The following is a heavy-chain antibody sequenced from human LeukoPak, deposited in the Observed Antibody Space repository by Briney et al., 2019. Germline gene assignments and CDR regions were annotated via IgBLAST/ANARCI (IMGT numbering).Heavy chain of an antibody. D-gene: IGHD2-15*01. CDR1: GFSFRNYW. CDR3: ARDGGLHTNFDY. Sequence: GSLRLSCAASGFSFRNYWMGWVRQAPGKGLEWVANTKPDGSAEYYADSVRGRFTASRDNANNLLYLQMNGLRVEDTAVYYCARDGGLHTNFDYWGQGTLLTVSS. CDR2: TKPDGSAE. J-gene: IGHJ4*02. V-gene: IGHV3-7*01.